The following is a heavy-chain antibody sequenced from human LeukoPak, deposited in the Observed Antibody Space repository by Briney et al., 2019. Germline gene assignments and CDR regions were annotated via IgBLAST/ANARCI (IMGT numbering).Heavy chain of an antibody. J-gene: IGHJ4*02. CDR1: GFTFNNYN. CDR3: ARDPNSSGFDY. CDR2: ITSSSTYI. V-gene: IGHV3-21*01. D-gene: IGHD6-19*01. Sequence: PGGSLRLSCAASGFTFNNYNMNWVRQAPGKGLEWVSSITSSSTYIYYADSVKGRFTISRDNAKNSLYLQMNSLRAEDTAVYYCARDPNSSGFDYWGQGTLVTVSS.